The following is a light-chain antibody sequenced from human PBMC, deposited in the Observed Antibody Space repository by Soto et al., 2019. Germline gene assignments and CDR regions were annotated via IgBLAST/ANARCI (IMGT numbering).Light chain of an antibody. Sequence: QSVLTQPPSASGSPGQSVTISCTGSSSDVGGYNYVSWYQQHPGKAPKLMIYEVTKRPSGVPDRFSGSKSGNTASLTVSGLQAEDEADYYCSSDAARRVVFGGGTKLTVL. V-gene: IGLV2-8*01. J-gene: IGLJ2*01. CDR1: SSDVGGYNY. CDR2: EVT. CDR3: SSDAARRVV.